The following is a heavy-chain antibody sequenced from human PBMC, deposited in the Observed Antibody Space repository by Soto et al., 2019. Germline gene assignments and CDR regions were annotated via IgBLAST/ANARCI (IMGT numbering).Heavy chain of an antibody. J-gene: IGHJ4*02. V-gene: IGHV3-21*04. CDR2: ISSSSSYI. CDR3: AKDHGGWEHFDY. CDR1: GFTFSSYS. D-gene: IGHD6-19*01. Sequence: GGSLRLSCAASGFTFSSYSMNWVRQAPGKGLEWVSSISSSSSYIYYADSVKGRFTISRDNSKNTLYLQMNSLRAEDTAVYYCAKDHGGWEHFDYWGQGTLVTVSS.